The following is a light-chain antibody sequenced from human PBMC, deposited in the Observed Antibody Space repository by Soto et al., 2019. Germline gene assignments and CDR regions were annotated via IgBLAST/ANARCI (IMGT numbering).Light chain of an antibody. V-gene: IGKV1-5*01. Sequence: DIEMTQSPSTLSAAVGDRVTITCRASQSISSWLAWYQQKPGKAPKLLIYDASSLESGVPSRFSGSGSGTDFTLTISCLQSEDFATYYCQQYYSFPLTFGGGTKVDIK. CDR3: QQYYSFPLT. CDR2: DAS. CDR1: QSISSW. J-gene: IGKJ4*01.